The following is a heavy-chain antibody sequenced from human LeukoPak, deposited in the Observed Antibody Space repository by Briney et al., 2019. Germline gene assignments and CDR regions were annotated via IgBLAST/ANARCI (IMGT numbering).Heavy chain of an antibody. CDR2: INSDGSST. Sequence: GGSLRLSCAASGFTFSSYWMHWVRQAPGKGLVWVSRINSDGSSTSYADSVKGRFTISRDNAKNTLYLQMNSLRAEDTAVYYCARDSIPSLGRSSSAANWFDPWGQGTLVTVSS. CDR3: ARDSIPSLGRSSSAANWFDP. J-gene: IGHJ5*02. CDR1: GFTFSSYW. V-gene: IGHV3-74*01. D-gene: IGHD6-6*01.